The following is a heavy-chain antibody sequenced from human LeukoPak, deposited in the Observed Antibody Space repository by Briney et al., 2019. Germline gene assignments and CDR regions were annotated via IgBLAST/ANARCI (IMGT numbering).Heavy chain of an antibody. CDR2: INPNSGVT. J-gene: IGHJ4*02. Sequence: ASVKVSCKASGYTFTGFYIHWVRQAPGQGLEWMGWINPNSGVTNYAQKFQGRVTLTRDTSISTAYMEVNSLESDDTAVYYCARENNSGWYRKAAFDYWGQGTLVTVTS. CDR3: ARENNSGWYRKAAFDY. D-gene: IGHD6-19*01. V-gene: IGHV1-2*02. CDR1: GYTFTGFY.